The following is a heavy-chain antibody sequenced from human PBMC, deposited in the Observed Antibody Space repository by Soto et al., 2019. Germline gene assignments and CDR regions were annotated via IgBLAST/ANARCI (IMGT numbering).Heavy chain of an antibody. CDR2: IIPIFGTA. J-gene: IGHJ6*02. D-gene: IGHD3-10*01. CDR3: ASLYGSGTLYYYGMDV. V-gene: IGHV1-69*01. CDR1: GGTFSSYA. Sequence: QVQLVQSGAEVKKPGSSVKVSCKASGGTFSSYAISWVRRAPGQGLEWMGGIIPIFGTANYAQKFQGRVTITADESTSTAYMELSSLRSEDTAVYYCASLYGSGTLYYYGMDVWGQGTTVTVSS.